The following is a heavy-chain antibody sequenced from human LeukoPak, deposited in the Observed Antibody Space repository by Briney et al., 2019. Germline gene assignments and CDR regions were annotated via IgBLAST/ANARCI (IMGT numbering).Heavy chain of an antibody. V-gene: IGHV4-34*01. D-gene: IGHD6-19*01. CDR2: INHSGST. J-gene: IGHJ4*02. CDR1: GGSFGGYY. CDR3: ARGKIAVGNAPFDY. Sequence: SETLSLTCAVYGGSFGGYYWSWIRQPPGKGLEWIGEINHSGSTNYNPSLKSRVTISVDTSKNQFSLKLSSVTAADTAVYYCARGKIAVGNAPFDYWGQGTLVTVSS.